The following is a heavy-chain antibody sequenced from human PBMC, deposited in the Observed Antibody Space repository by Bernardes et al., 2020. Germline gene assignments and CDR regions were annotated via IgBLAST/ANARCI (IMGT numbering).Heavy chain of an antibody. D-gene: IGHD2-2*01. J-gene: IGHJ6*02. CDR2: ISSSSSYI. CDR1: GFTFSSYS. Sequence: GGSLRLSCAASGFTFSSYSMNWVRQAPGKGLEWVSSISSSSSYIYYADSVKGRFTISRDNAKNSLYLQMNSLRAEDTAVYYCASELEYSTNYYGMDVWGQGTTVTVSS. CDR3: ASELEYSTNYYGMDV. V-gene: IGHV3-21*01.